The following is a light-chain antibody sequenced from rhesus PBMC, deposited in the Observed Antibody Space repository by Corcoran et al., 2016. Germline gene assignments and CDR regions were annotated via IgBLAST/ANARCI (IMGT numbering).Light chain of an antibody. Sequence: DIQMTQSPSSLSASVGDKVTITCRASQGISNALAWYQQKPGKAPKLLIYASSILQSGVPSRFRGNGSWTDFTLTVSSLKPEDFAVYYCQQRNSYPPTFGQETKVEIK. V-gene: IGKV1-33*01. CDR3: QQRNSYPPT. J-gene: IGKJ1*01. CDR1: QGISNA. CDR2: ASS.